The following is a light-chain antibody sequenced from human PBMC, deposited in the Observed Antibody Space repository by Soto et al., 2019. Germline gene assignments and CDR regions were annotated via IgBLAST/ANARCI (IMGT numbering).Light chain of an antibody. V-gene: IGKV1-5*01. CDR3: QQYSSCART. CDR1: QSISSW. J-gene: IGKJ1*01. CDR2: DAS. Sequence: DIQMTQSPSTLSASVGDRVTITCRASQSISSWLAWYQQKPGKAPKVLIYDASRLESGVPSRFSGSGSGTEFSLNISSLQPDDFATYYCQQYSSCARTFGQGTKVEIK.